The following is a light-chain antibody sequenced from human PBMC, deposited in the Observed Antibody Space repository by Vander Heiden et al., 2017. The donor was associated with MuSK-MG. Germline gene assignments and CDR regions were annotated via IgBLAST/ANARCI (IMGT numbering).Light chain of an antibody. Sequence: DIVMTQSPDSLAVSLGERATINCKSSQSVLYSSNNKNYLAWYQQKPGQPPKLLIYWASTRESGVPDRFSGSGSGTDFTLTISSLQAEDVAVYYCQQYYSNPPGITFGQGTRLEIK. J-gene: IGKJ5*01. CDR3: QQYYSNPPGIT. V-gene: IGKV4-1*01. CDR2: WAS. CDR1: QSVLYSSNNKNY.